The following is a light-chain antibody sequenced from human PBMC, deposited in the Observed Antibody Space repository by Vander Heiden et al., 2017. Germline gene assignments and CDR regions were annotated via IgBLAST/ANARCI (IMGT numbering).Light chain of an antibody. J-gene: IGLJ3*02. CDR2: DVN. V-gene: IGLV2-8*01. CDR1: SSDVGGYNY. CDR3: SSYAGSNNWV. Sequence: QSALTQPPSASGSPGQSVTISCTGTSSDVGGYNYVSWYQHHPGKAPKLMSYDVNKRPSGVPDRFSGSKSGNTASLTVSGLQAEDEADDSCSSYAGSNNWVFGGGTKLTVL.